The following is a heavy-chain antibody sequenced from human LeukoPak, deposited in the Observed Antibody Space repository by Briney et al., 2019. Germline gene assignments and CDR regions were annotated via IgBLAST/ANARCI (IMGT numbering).Heavy chain of an antibody. J-gene: IGHJ4*01. CDR1: GFTFSSLG. D-gene: IGHD1-14*01. CDR2: IGSDGDST. Sequence: PGGSLRLSCSASGFTFSSLGMHWVRQAPGKGLEHVSTIGSDGDSTYYADSVKDRFTISRDNSKNALYLQMTSPRPEDSAVYYCVSPVFINYWGQGTLVTVSS. CDR3: VSPVFINY. V-gene: IGHV3-64D*06.